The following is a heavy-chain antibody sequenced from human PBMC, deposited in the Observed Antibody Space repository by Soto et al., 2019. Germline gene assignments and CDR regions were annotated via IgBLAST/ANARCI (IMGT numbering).Heavy chain of an antibody. Sequence: ETLSLTCTVSGVSISSSSYYWGWIRQPPGKGLEWVSVISGSGGSTDYGDSVKGRFTISRDNSKNTLYLQMNSLRAEDTAVYYCAKDGLSPYYFENWGQGTLVTVS. D-gene: IGHD2-21*01. CDR1: GVSISSSSYY. CDR2: ISGSGGST. V-gene: IGHV3-23*01. J-gene: IGHJ4*02. CDR3: AKDGLSPYYFEN.